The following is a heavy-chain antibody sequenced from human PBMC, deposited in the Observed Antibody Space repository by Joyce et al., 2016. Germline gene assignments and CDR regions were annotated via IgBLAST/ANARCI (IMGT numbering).Heavy chain of an antibody. CDR3: ARGKAFDV. CDR2: IKQDGSAV. V-gene: IGHV3-7*01. Sequence: EVQLVESGGGLVQPGGSLRLSCAASGFTFSGNSMSWLRQAPGGGLEWVDNIKQDGSAVYYLDSGKGRFTVSRDNARSLVHLQMVSLRVEDTALYYCARGKAFDVWGQGTMVTVSS. CDR1: GFTFSGNS. J-gene: IGHJ3*01.